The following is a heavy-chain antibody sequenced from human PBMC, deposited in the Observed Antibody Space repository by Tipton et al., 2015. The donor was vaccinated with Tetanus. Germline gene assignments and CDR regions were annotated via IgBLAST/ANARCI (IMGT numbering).Heavy chain of an antibody. CDR2: IVPLFGSA. J-gene: IGHJ6*02. V-gene: IGHV1-69*06. CDR1: GNTFSSST. CDR3: ARVQEQRIYYYGMAV. D-gene: IGHD6-25*01. Sequence: QLVQSGPEVKKPGSSMRLSCKASGNTFSSSTLSWVRQAPGHGLEWMGMIVPLFGSAYYAQKFQDRVTITADKSASTAYLDLRSLRSDDTAVYYCARVQEQRIYYYGMAVWGQGTTVTVSS.